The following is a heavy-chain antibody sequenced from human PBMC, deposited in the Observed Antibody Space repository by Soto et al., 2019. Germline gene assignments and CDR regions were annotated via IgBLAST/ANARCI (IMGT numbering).Heavy chain of an antibody. V-gene: IGHV3-23*01. CDR1: GFTFSTHA. Sequence: GGSLRLSCAASGFTFSTHAMIWVRQAPGKGLNWVSTVDVGGGSTYYTDSVKGRFTVSRDNSKNTVYLQLNTLRAEDTAIYFCARDSGPAGGGACDIWGQGTTVTVSS. J-gene: IGHJ6*02. CDR2: VDVGGGST. CDR3: ARDSGPAGGGACDI. D-gene: IGHD6-25*01.